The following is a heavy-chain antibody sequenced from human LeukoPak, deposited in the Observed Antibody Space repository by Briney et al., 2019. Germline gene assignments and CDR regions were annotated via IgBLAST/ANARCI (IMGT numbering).Heavy chain of an antibody. CDR1: GFTFSSYS. Sequence: GGSLRLSCAASGFTFSSYSMNWVRQAPGKGLEWVSYISSSSSTIYYADSVKGRFTISRDNAKNSLYLQMNSLRAGDTAVYYCARDYYDSSGYHDAFDIWGQGTMVTVSS. V-gene: IGHV3-48*01. CDR3: ARDYYDSSGYHDAFDI. D-gene: IGHD3-22*01. J-gene: IGHJ3*02. CDR2: ISSSSSTI.